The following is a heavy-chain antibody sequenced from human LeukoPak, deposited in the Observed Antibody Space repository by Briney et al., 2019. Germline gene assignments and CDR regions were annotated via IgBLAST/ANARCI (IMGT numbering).Heavy chain of an antibody. CDR2: INHSGST. J-gene: IGHJ5*02. CDR1: GGSLRGYS. CDR3: AREPGLWFDP. V-gene: IGHV4-34*01. D-gene: IGHD1-26*01. Sequence: PSETPSLTFAVYGGSLRGYSWRLIRHPPRTGLEWIGEINHSGSTNYNPSLKSRVTISVDTSKNQFSLELSSVTAADTAVYYCAREPGLWFDPWGQGTLVTVSS.